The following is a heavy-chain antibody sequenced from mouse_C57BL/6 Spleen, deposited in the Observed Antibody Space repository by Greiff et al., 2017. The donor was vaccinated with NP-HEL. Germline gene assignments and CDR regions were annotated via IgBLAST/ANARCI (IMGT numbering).Heavy chain of an antibody. D-gene: IGHD2-2*01. V-gene: IGHV1-69*01. Sequence: QVQLQQPGAELVMPGASVKLSCKASGYTFTSYWMHWVKQRPGQGLEWIGEIAPSDSYTNYNQKVKGKSTLTVDKSSSTAYMQLSSLTSEDSAVYYCARSGRLRRGDFDDWGQGTTLTVSS. CDR2: IAPSDSYT. CDR3: ARSGRLRRGDFDD. J-gene: IGHJ2*01. CDR1: GYTFTSYW.